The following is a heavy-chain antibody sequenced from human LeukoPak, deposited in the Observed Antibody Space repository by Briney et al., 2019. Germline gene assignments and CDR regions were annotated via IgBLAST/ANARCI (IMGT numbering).Heavy chain of an antibody. Sequence: SETLSLTCTVSGGSISSSSHYWGWIRQPPGKGLEWIGSIYYSGSTYYNPSLKSRVTISVDTSKNQFSLKLSSVTAADTAVYYCARLLRYDFMDYWGQGTLVTVSS. D-gene: IGHD3-3*01. CDR3: ARLLRYDFMDY. J-gene: IGHJ4*02. CDR2: IYYSGST. CDR1: GGSISSSSHY. V-gene: IGHV4-39*01.